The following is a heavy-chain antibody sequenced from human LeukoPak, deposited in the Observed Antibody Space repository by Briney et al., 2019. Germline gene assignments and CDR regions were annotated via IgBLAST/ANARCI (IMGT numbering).Heavy chain of an antibody. Sequence: PSETLSLTCTVYGGSISNYYWSWIRQAAGKGLEWIGRIYTSGSTNYNPSLESRITMSVDTSKNQFSLKLSSVTAADTAVYYCARIQWDLPVSWGQGTLVTVSS. J-gene: IGHJ5*02. D-gene: IGHD1-26*01. CDR2: IYTSGST. CDR3: ARIQWDLPVS. CDR1: GGSISNYY. V-gene: IGHV4-4*07.